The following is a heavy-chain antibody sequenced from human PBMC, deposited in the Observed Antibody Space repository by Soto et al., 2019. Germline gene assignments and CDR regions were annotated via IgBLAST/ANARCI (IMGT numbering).Heavy chain of an antibody. CDR2: INPSGGST. Sequence: WASVKVSCKASGYTFTSYYMHWVRQAPGQGLEWMGIINPSGGSTSYAQKFQGRVTMTRDTSTSTVYMELSSLRSEDTAVYYCARGPSGYDPLYYYYGMDVWGQGTTVTVSS. CDR1: GYTFTSYY. CDR3: ARGPSGYDPLYYYYGMDV. V-gene: IGHV1-46*01. D-gene: IGHD5-12*01. J-gene: IGHJ6*02.